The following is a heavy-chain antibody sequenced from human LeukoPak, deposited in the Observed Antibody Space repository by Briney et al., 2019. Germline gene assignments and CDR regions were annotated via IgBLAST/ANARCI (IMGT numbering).Heavy chain of an antibody. CDR2: IYSGGST. V-gene: IGHV3-66*02. D-gene: IGHD6-19*01. Sequence: GGSLRLSCAASGFTVSSNYMSWVRQAPGKVLEWVSVIYSGGSTYYADSVKGRFTISRDNSKNTLYLQMNSLRAEDTAVYYCARQPSGWYTYYYYYYMDVWGKGTTVTVSS. CDR1: GFTVSSNY. J-gene: IGHJ6*03. CDR3: ARQPSGWYTYYYYYYMDV.